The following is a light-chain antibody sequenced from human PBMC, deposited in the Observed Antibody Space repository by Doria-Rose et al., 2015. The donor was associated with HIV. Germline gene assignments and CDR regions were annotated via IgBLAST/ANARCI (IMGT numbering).Light chain of an antibody. J-gene: IGLJ2*01. CDR2: EDN. CDR1: RGSIASYY. V-gene: IGLV6-57*01. CDR3: QSYDDNDPVV. Sequence: NFMLTQPHSVSESPGKTVTISCIRSRGSIASYYVQWCQQRPGSSPTTVIYEDNQRPSGAPDRFSGSIDSSTNSASLTIPGLQTEDEADYYCQSYDDNDPVVFGGGTKLTVL.